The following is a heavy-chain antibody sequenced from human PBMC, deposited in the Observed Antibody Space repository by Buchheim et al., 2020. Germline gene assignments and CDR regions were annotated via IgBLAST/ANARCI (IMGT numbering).Heavy chain of an antibody. CDR3: ARSDYSSGSYYRGIDY. J-gene: IGHJ4*02. CDR1: GFTFSSYG. Sequence: QVQLVESGGGVVQPGRSLRLSCAASGFTFSSYGMHWVRQAPGKGLEWVAVIWYGGSNKYYADSVKGRFTISRDNSKNTLYLQMNSLRAEETAVYYCARSDYSSGSYYRGIDYWGQGTL. V-gene: IGHV3-33*01. D-gene: IGHD3-10*01. CDR2: IWYGGSNK.